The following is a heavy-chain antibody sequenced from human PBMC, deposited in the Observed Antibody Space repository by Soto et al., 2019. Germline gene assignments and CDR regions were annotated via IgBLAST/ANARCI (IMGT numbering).Heavy chain of an antibody. J-gene: IGHJ6*02. CDR2: ITGSGGDR. CDR1: GLTSSSYG. D-gene: IGHD6-6*01. CDR3: ANKQVSSSWLYYYGMDV. V-gene: IGHV3-23*01. Sequence: GGSLRPSCAASGLTSSSYGMSWVRQAPGKGLEWVSAITGSGGDRYYADSVNGRFTISRDNSKNTLYLQMNSLRAEDTAVYYCANKQVSSSWLYYYGMDVWGQGTTVTVSS.